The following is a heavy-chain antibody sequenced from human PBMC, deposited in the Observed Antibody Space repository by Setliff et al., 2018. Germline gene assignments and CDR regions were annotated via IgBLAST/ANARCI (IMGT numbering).Heavy chain of an antibody. CDR1: GFVFNSYA. D-gene: IGHD6-6*01. CDR2: ITSDGGSS. CDR3: ARVSEYSNYRDF. J-gene: IGHJ4*02. V-gene: IGHV3-64*01. Sequence: LRLSCTASGFVFNSYAMHWVRQVPGKGLELVASITSDGGSSYYANPVKGRFVISRDNSKNTLSLHMASLRADDMALYYCARVSEYSNYRDFWGQGSLVTVSS.